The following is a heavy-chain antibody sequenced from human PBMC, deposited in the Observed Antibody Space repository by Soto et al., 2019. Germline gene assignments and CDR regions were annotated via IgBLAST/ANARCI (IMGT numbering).Heavy chain of an antibody. CDR2: IYYSGST. CDR1: SGSISSSSYY. Sequence: AETLDLTCTVSSGSISSSSYYWGWHRQPPGKGLEWIGSIYYSGSTNYNPSLKSRVTISVDTSKNQFSLKLSSVTAADTAVYYCARDRRSFGSGYEPTNWFDPWGQGTLVTVS. J-gene: IGHJ5*02. D-gene: IGHD3-3*01. CDR3: ARDRRSFGSGYEPTNWFDP. V-gene: IGHV4-39*07.